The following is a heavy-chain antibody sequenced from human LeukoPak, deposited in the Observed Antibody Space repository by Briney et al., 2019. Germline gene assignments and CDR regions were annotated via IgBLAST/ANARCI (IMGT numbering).Heavy chain of an antibody. Sequence: SETLSLTCTVSGGSISSYYWSWIWQPPGKGLEWIGLIYYSGSTNYNPSLKSRVTISVDTSKNQFSLKLSSVTAADTAVYFCARGPSSGGPGLPFDYWGQGTLVTVSS. V-gene: IGHV4-59*08. D-gene: IGHD6-19*01. CDR1: GGSISSYY. CDR2: IYYSGST. J-gene: IGHJ4*02. CDR3: ARGPSSGGPGLPFDY.